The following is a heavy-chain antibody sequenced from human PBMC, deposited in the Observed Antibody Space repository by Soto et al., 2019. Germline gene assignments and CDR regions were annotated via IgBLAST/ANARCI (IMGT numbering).Heavy chain of an antibody. CDR3: AKLRYFDWSSYNWFEY. V-gene: IGHV3-23*01. D-gene: IGHD3-9*01. Sequence: GGSLRLSCAASGLTFSSCAMSWVRQAPGKGLEWVSGISGSGATTSYADSVKGRFTVSRDNSKNTLYLQMNSLRVEDTAVYYCAKLRYFDWSSYNWFEYWGQGTPVTVSS. J-gene: IGHJ5*01. CDR2: ISGSGATT. CDR1: GLTFSSCA.